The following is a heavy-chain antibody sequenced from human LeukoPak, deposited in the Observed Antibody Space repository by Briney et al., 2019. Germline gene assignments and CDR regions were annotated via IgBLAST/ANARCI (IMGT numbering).Heavy chain of an antibody. J-gene: IGHJ4*02. Sequence: MPSETLSLTCTVSGGSISSYYWSWIRQPAGKGLEWIGRIYTSGSTNYNPSLKSRVTMSVDTSKNQFSLKLSSVTAADTAVYYCARNGDYYDSSGYYGGLDYWGQRTLVTVSS. D-gene: IGHD3-22*01. V-gene: IGHV4-4*07. CDR3: ARNGDYYDSSGYYGGLDY. CDR1: GGSISSYY. CDR2: IYTSGST.